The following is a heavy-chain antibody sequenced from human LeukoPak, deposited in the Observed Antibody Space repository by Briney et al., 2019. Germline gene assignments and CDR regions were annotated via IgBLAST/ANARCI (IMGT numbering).Heavy chain of an antibody. J-gene: IGHJ4*02. CDR2: IYTSGST. CDR3: ARASYSYDINGWVPFDY. D-gene: IGHD3-22*01. Sequence: SETLSLTCTVSGGSISSGDNYWSWIRQPAGKGLEWIGRIYTSGSTNYNPSLKSRVTISGDTSKNQFSLRLSSVTAADTAIYYCARASYSYDINGWVPFDYWGQGTLVTVSS. CDR1: GGSISSGDNY. V-gene: IGHV4-61*02.